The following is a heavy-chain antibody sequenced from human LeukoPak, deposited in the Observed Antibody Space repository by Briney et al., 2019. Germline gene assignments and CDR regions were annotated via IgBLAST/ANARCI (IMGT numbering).Heavy chain of an antibody. D-gene: IGHD3-22*01. V-gene: IGHV1-8*01. J-gene: IGHJ4*02. CDR3: ARGHYHKYYYDSSGSDPWGY. CDR2: MNPNSGNT. CDR1: GYTFTSYD. Sequence: ASVKVSCKASGYTFTSYDINWVRQATGQGLEWMGWMNPNSGNTGYAQKFQGRVTMTRNTSISTAYMELSSLRSEDTAVYYCARGHYHKYYYDSSGSDPWGYWGQGTLVTVSS.